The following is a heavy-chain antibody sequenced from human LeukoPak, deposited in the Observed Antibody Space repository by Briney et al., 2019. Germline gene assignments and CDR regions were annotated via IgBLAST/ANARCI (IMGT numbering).Heavy chain of an antibody. Sequence: QTGGSLRLSCAASGVTFSSYAMTWVRQAPGKGLEWVSGISGSGGTTYYADSVKGRFTISRDNSKNTLYLQMDRLRAEDTAVYYCAKSCGDSYFDYWGQGTLVTVSS. CDR1: GVTFSSYA. CDR3: AKSCGDSYFDY. D-gene: IGHD4-17*01. V-gene: IGHV3-23*01. J-gene: IGHJ4*02. CDR2: ISGSGGTT.